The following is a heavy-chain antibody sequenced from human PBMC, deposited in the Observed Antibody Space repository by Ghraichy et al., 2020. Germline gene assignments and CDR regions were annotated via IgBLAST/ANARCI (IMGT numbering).Heavy chain of an antibody. J-gene: IGHJ4*02. D-gene: IGHD3-22*01. Sequence: LSLTCAASGFTFSSYAMSWVRQAPGKGLEWVSAISGSGGSTYYADSVKGRFTISRDNSKNTLYLQMNSLRAEETAVYYCAKDLLGDSSGYYLNDPSFDYWGQGTLVTVSS. CDR1: GFTFSSYA. CDR3: AKDLLGDSSGYYLNDPSFDY. CDR2: ISGSGGST. V-gene: IGHV3-23*01.